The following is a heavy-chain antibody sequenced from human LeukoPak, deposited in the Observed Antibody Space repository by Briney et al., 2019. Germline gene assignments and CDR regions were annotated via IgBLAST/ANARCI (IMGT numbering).Heavy chain of an antibody. D-gene: IGHD3-22*01. J-gene: IGHJ3*02. Sequence: GGSLRLSCAASGFTFTSYGMHWVRQAPGKGLEWVAVISYDGSDQYYADSVKGRFTISRDNSKNTLHLQMNSLRAEDTAIYYCAKDLPYYYDSSGSGDAFDIWGQGTMVTVST. CDR2: ISYDGSDQ. CDR3: AKDLPYYYDSSGSGDAFDI. V-gene: IGHV3-30*18. CDR1: GFTFTSYG.